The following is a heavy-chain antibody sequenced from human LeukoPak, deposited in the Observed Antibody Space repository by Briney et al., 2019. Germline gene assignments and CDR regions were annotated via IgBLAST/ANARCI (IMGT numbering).Heavy chain of an antibody. CDR2: INHSGST. D-gene: IGHD3-16*02. CDR1: GGSFSGYY. Sequence: SETLSLTCAVYGGSFSGYYWSRIRQPPGKGLEWIGEINHSGSTNYNPSLKSRVTISVDTSKNQFSLKLSSVTAADTAVYYCARGDVWGSYRINYFDYWGQGTLVTVSS. CDR3: ARGDVWGSYRINYFDY. J-gene: IGHJ4*02. V-gene: IGHV4-34*01.